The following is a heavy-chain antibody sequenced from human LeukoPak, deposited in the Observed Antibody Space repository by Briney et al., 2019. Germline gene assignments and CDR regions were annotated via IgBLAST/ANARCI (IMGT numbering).Heavy chain of an antibody. Sequence: SETLSLTCTVSGGSISGTTYYWGWIRQPPGKGLDWIGSMSYSGSTHYNPSLKSRVAISVDTSKNQFSLNLNSVTAADTAVYYCARIRATGLPDYWGQGTLLTVSS. CDR2: MSYSGST. CDR3: ARIRATGLPDY. V-gene: IGHV4-39*01. D-gene: IGHD1-1*01. CDR1: GGSISGTTYY. J-gene: IGHJ4*02.